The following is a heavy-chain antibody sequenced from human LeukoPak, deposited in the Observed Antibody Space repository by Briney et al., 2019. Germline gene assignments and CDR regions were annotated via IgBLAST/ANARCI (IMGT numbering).Heavy chain of an antibody. D-gene: IGHD3-22*01. J-gene: IGHJ3*02. CDR2: INHRGST. CDR3: ANLGPYYYDSSRYEGFDI. V-gene: IGHV4-39*01. Sequence: SETLSLTCTVSGGSLNISSYYWGWIRQPPGKGLEWIGEINHRGSTNYNPSLKSRVTISIDTSKNQFSLKLSSVTAADTAVYYCANLGPYYYDSSRYEGFDIWGQGTMVTVSS. CDR1: GGSLNISSYY.